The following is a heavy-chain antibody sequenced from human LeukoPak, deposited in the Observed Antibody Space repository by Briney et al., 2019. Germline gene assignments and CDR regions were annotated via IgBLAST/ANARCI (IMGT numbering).Heavy chain of an antibody. D-gene: IGHD3-3*01. J-gene: IGHJ5*02. CDR1: GGSISSGNW. V-gene: IGHV4-4*02. Sequence: SGTLSLTCAVSGGSISSGNWWSWVRQPPGKGLEWIGEIYHSGSTNYNPSLKSRVTISVDKSKNQFSLKLSSVTAADTAVYYCAGGIFGVAQNWFDPWGQGTLVTVSS. CDR2: IYHSGST. CDR3: AGGIFGVAQNWFDP.